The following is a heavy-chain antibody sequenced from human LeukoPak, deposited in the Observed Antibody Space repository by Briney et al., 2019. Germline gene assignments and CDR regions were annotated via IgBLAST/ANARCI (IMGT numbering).Heavy chain of an antibody. CDR1: GFTFSSYG. CDR2: ISYDGSNK. CDR3: AKPHSGSRDEYYFDY. J-gene: IGHJ4*02. D-gene: IGHD1-26*01. Sequence: GRSLRLSCAASGFTFSSYGMHWVRQAPGKGLEWVAVISYDGSNKYYADSVKGRFTISRDNSKNTLYLQMNSLRAEDTAVYYCAKPHSGSRDEYYFDYWGQGTLVTVSS. V-gene: IGHV3-30*18.